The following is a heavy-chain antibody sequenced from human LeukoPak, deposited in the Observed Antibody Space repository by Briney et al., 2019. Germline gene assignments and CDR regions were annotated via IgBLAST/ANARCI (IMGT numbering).Heavy chain of an antibody. D-gene: IGHD2-15*01. J-gene: IGHJ3*02. CDR1: GGSISNSRYY. CDR2: IYHSGST. Sequence: PSETLSLTCSVSGGSISNSRYYRDWLRQPPGKGLEWIGEIYHSGSTNYNPSLKSRVTISVDKSKNQFSLKLSSVTAADTAVYYCARGYSGAFDIWGQGTMVTVSS. CDR3: ARGYSGAFDI. V-gene: IGHV4-39*07.